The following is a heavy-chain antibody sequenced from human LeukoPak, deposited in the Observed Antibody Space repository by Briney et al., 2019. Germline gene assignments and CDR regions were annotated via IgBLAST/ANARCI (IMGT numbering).Heavy chain of an antibody. Sequence: GGSLRLSCAASGFTFSSYAMSWVRQAPGKGLEWVSGISGSGGSTYYADSVRGRFTISRDNSKNTLYLQMNSLRAEDTAVYYYAKDLSQMAKRNNWFDPWGQGTLVTVSS. CDR1: GFTFSSYA. V-gene: IGHV3-23*01. CDR3: AKDLSQMAKRNNWFDP. J-gene: IGHJ5*02. CDR2: ISGSGGST. D-gene: IGHD5-24*01.